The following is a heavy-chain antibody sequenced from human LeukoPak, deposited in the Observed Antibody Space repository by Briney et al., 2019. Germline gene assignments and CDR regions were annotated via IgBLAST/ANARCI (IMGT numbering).Heavy chain of an antibody. CDR3: ARVDYYDILTGYFL. V-gene: IGHV4-4*02. CDR2: IYHSGST. CDR1: GGSISSSNW. D-gene: IGHD3-9*01. Sequence: SETLSLTCAVSGGSISSSNWWSWVRQPSGKGLEWIGEIYHSGSTNYNPSLKSRVTISVDKSKNQFSLKLSSVTAADTAVYYCARVDYYDILTGYFLWGQGTLVTVSS. J-gene: IGHJ4*02.